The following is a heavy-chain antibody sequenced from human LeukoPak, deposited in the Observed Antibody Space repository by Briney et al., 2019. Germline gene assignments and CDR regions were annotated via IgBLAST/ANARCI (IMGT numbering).Heavy chain of an antibody. J-gene: IGHJ4*02. D-gene: IGHD6-13*01. CDR1: GGTFSSYA. V-gene: IGHV1-69*04. CDR3: ARGRKQQLGFLDY. CDR2: IIPIFGIA. Sequence: SVKVSCKASGGTFSSYAISWVRQAPGQGLEWMGRIIPIFGIANYAQKFQGRVTITADKSTSTAYMELSSLRSEDTAVYYCARGRKQQLGFLDYWGQGTLVTVSS.